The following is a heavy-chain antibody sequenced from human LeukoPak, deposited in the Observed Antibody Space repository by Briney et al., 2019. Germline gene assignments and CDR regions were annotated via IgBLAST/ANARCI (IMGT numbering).Heavy chain of an antibody. CDR1: GGSFSGHY. CDR2: STHSGST. Sequence: SETLSLTCAVYGGSFSGHYWTWIRQPPGKGLEWIGESTHSGSTNYNPSLKSRVTISVDTSKNQFFLKLTSVTAADTAVYHCARGRTGAAALDFWGPGTLVTVSS. CDR3: ARGRTGAAALDF. J-gene: IGHJ4*02. V-gene: IGHV4-34*01. D-gene: IGHD2-2*01.